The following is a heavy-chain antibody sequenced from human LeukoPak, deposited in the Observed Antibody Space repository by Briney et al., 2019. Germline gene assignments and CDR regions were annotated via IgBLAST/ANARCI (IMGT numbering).Heavy chain of an antibody. CDR3: ARGAGSSGYYGMDG. CDR1: GYSFSTYW. V-gene: IGHV5-10-1*01. J-gene: IGHJ6*04. Sequence: GEALKISCNGSGYSFSTYWINWVRHTTRKGREWMGWIIPSDSYTKYSPSFQGHVTISTDKSINTVHLQWSSLKAADTATYYCARGAGSSGYYGMDGWGKGTTVTVSS. CDR2: IIPSDSYT. D-gene: IGHD3-10*01.